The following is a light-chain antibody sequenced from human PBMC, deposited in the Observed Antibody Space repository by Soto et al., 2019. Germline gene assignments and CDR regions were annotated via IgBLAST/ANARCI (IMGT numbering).Light chain of an antibody. CDR2: DAS. Sequence: EVVLTQSPVTLSLSPGERATLACRASQSFRGLLAWYQQKPGQAPRLLIYDASNRATGIPARFSGSGSGTEFTLTISSLQSEDFAVYYCQHYNNWPLTFGGGTKVGIK. J-gene: IGKJ4*01. CDR3: QHYNNWPLT. V-gene: IGKV3D-15*01. CDR1: QSFRGL.